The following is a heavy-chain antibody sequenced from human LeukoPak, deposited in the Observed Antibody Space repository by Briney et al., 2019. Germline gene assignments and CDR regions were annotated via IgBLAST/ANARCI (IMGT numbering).Heavy chain of an antibody. Sequence: GGSLRLSCAASEFTFSSYSMNWVRQAPGKGLEWVSSISSSSSYIYYADPVKGRFTISRDNAKNSLYLQMNSLRAEDTAVYYCAKDPDDFWSGYYPFDYWGQGTLVTVSS. J-gene: IGHJ4*02. CDR3: AKDPDDFWSGYYPFDY. V-gene: IGHV3-21*04. CDR1: EFTFSSYS. D-gene: IGHD3-3*01. CDR2: ISSSSSYI.